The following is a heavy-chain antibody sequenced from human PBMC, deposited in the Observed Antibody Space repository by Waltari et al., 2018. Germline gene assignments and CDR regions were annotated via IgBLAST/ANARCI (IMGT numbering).Heavy chain of an antibody. D-gene: IGHD1-26*01. CDR3: ARHESAHDLHTGNYYYPDV. CDR2: IYPGDSDT. Sequence: EVQLVQSGAEVKKPGESLKISCKGFGYSFTRYWIGWVRQVPGKGLEWMGIIYPGDSDTRYSPSFKGQVTISADTSINTAYLQWSSLKASDTAMYYCARHESAHDLHTGNYYYPDVWGKGTMVTVSS. V-gene: IGHV5-51*01. J-gene: IGHJ3*01. CDR1: GYSFTRYW.